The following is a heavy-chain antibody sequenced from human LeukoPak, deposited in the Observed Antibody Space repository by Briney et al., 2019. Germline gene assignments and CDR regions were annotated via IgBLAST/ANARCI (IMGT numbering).Heavy chain of an antibody. Sequence: SETLSLTCTVSGRSISSYYWRWIRQPAGKGLEWIGRIYTSGSTNYNPSLKSRVTISVDKSKNQFSLKLSSVTAADTAVYFCARDRVRDGERRNWFDPWGQGTLVTVSS. CDR2: IYTSGST. J-gene: IGHJ5*02. D-gene: IGHD4-17*01. V-gene: IGHV4-4*07. CDR3: ARDRVRDGERRNWFDP. CDR1: GRSISSYY.